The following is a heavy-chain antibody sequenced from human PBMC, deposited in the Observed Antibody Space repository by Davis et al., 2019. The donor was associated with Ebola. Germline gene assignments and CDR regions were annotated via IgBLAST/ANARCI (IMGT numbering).Heavy chain of an antibody. CDR2: IYYSGTT. CDR3: ARRTIFSTFDI. Sequence: SETLSLTCSVAGGSISSGGYYWNWIRQHPGEGLEWIGIIYYSGTTHYNPSLKSRVTMSVGTSKNQFSLKLSSVTAADTAVYYCARRTIFSTFDIWGQGTMVTVSS. CDR1: GGSISSGGYY. V-gene: IGHV4-39*01. J-gene: IGHJ3*02. D-gene: IGHD3-3*01.